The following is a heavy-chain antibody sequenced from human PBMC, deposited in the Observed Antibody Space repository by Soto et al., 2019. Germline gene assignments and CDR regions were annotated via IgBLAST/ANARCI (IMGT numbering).Heavy chain of an antibody. Sequence: GGSLRLSCAASGFTFSSYAMNWVRQAPGKGLEWVSAMRGSGGSTYYAASVKGRFTISRDNSKNTLYLQMNSLRAEDTAVYYCAKVPFIAASGNNWFDPWGQGTLVTVSS. CDR3: AKVPFIAASGNNWFDP. D-gene: IGHD6-13*01. CDR2: MRGSGGST. CDR1: GFTFSSYA. V-gene: IGHV3-23*01. J-gene: IGHJ5*02.